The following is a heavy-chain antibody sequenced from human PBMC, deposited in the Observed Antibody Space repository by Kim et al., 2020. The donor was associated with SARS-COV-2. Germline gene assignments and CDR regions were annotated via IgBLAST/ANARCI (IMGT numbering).Heavy chain of an antibody. Sequence: YYEDSVKGRFTISRDNSKSSLFLQMNSLSTEDTAVYYCARDRDGYNSGFDHWGQGTLVTVSS. J-gene: IGHJ4*02. V-gene: IGHV3-43*01. CDR3: ARDRDGYNSGFDH. D-gene: IGHD1-1*01.